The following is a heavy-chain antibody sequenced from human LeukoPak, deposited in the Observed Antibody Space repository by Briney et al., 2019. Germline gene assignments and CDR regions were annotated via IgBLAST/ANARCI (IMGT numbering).Heavy chain of an antibody. J-gene: IGHJ3*02. CDR1: GFTFSSYR. CDR2: ISSSSSTI. D-gene: IGHD5-18*01. Sequence: GGSLRLSCAASGFTFSSYRMTWVCQAPGKGLEWVSYISSSSSTIYYADSVKGRFTISRDNAKNSLYLQMNSLRAEDTAVYYWAGGYSYGPNAFDIWGQGTMVTVSS. CDR3: AGGYSYGPNAFDI. V-gene: IGHV3-48*01.